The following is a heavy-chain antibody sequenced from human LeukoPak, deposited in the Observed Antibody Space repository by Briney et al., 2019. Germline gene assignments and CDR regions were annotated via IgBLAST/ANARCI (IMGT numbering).Heavy chain of an antibody. V-gene: IGHV4-39*07. CDR3: ARVVSTSCCFDY. CDR1: GGSISSSSYY. Sequence: PSETLSLTCTVSGGSISSSSYYWGWIRQPPGKGLEWIGSIYYSGSTYYNPSLKSRVTISVDTSKNQFSLKLSSVTAAETAVYYCARVVSTSCCFDYWGQGTLVTVSS. D-gene: IGHD2-2*01. J-gene: IGHJ4*02. CDR2: IYYSGST.